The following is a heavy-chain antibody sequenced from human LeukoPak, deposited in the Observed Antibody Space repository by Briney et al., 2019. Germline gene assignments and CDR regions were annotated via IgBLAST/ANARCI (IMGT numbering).Heavy chain of an antibody. V-gene: IGHV3-7*03. D-gene: IGHD2-2*01. CDR3: ARRYCSSTSCFYAFDI. J-gene: IGHJ3*02. CDR2: IKQDGSEK. Sequence: GGSLRLSWAAPGFTFSSYWMSWVRQAPGKGQEWVANIKQDGSEKYYVDSVKGRFTISRDNAKNSLYLQMNSLRAEDTAVYYCARRYCSSTSCFYAFDIWGQGTMVTVSS. CDR1: GFTFSSYW.